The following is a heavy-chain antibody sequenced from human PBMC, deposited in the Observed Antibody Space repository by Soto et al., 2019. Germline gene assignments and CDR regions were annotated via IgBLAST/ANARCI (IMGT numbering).Heavy chain of an antibody. CDR1: GYTFTGYA. D-gene: IGHD6-19*01. V-gene: IGHV1-3*05. J-gene: IGHJ4*02. CDR3: AGVGEVAAVFDY. Sequence: QVQLVQSGAEEKKPGASVKVSCKASGYTFTGYAMHWVRQAPGQRLEWMGWINAGNGNTKYSQKFQGRVTITRDTSERTTYMELGRLRSEVTAVYYCAGVGEVAAVFDYGGQGTLGTVSS. CDR2: INAGNGNT.